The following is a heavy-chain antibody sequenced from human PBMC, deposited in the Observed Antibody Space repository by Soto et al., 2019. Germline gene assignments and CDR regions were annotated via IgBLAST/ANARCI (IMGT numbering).Heavy chain of an antibody. CDR2: ISHDGSNK. D-gene: IGHD2-15*01. V-gene: IGHV3-30*18. J-gene: IGHJ4*02. CDR1: GFTFSNYG. Sequence: QVQLVESGGGVVQPGRSLRLSCAGSGFTFSNYGLHWVRQTPGKGLEWVAFISHDGSNKYYADSVKGRFTISRDSSKSTLYLQMESLRVEDPAVYYCAKDGAPRYCSGRSCHPAGAYWGQGTLVTVSS. CDR3: AKDGAPRYCSGRSCHPAGAY.